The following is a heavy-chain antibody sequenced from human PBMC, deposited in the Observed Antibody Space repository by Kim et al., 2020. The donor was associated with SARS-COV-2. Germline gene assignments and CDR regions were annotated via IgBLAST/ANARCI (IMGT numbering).Heavy chain of an antibody. Sequence: SDTLSLTCAVSGGSISDNYWWNWVRQSPGKRLEWIGELYHSGRTNYNPSLKSRVTISVDKSRNQFSLKLRSVTAADTAIYSCAREGDSTYYFDHWGQGTL. D-gene: IGHD2-2*01. CDR3: AREGDSTYYFDH. CDR1: GGSISDNYW. V-gene: IGHV4-4*02. CDR2: LYHSGRT. J-gene: IGHJ4*02.